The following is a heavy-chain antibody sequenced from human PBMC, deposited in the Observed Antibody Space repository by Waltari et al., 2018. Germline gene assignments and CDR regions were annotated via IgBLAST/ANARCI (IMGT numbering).Heavy chain of an antibody. CDR3: ARGGKDGSWDY. V-gene: IGHV3-7*01. CDR1: GFSFSDYW. D-gene: IGHD3-10*01. Sequence: EVRLVESGGGLVQPGGSLRLSCATSGFSFSDYWMSWVRQAPGKGLEWVAHIKQGGSEKFYVDSGKGRFTISRDDADNSLFLQMDSLRADDTAVYYCARGGKDGSWDYWGQGTLVPVSP. J-gene: IGHJ4*02. CDR2: IKQGGSEK.